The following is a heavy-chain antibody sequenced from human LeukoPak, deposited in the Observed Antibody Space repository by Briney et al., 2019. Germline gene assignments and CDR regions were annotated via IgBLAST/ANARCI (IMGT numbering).Heavy chain of an antibody. J-gene: IGHJ4*02. CDR2: IYYSGST. CDR3: ARVRCSGGSCYYNYFDY. CDR1: GGSISSYY. Sequence: SETLSLTCTVSGGSISSYYWSWIRQPPGKGLEWIGYIYYSGSTNYNPSLKSRVTISVDTSKNQFSLKLSSVTAADTAVYYCARVRCSGGSCYYNYFDYWGQGTLVTVSS. D-gene: IGHD2-15*01. V-gene: IGHV4-59*12.